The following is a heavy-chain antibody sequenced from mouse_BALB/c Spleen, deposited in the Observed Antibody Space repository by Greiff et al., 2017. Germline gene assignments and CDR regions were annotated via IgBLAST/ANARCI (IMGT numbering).Heavy chain of an antibody. J-gene: IGHJ3*01. V-gene: IGHV7-1*02. CDR1: GFTFSDFY. CDR3: ASNSNYAWFAY. D-gene: IGHD2-5*01. Sequence: EVQVVESGGGLVQPGGSLRLSCATSGFTFSDFYMEWVRQPPGKRLEWIAASRNKANDYTTEYSASVKGRFIVSRDTSQSILYLQMNALRAEDTAIYYCASNSNYAWFAYWGQGTLVTVSA. CDR2: SRNKANDYTT.